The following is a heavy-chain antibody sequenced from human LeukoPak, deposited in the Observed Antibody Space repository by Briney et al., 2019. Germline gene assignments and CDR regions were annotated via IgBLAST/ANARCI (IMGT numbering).Heavy chain of an antibody. J-gene: IGHJ4*02. CDR3: ARDLAYSRLDY. D-gene: IGHD5-18*01. CDR2: INPEGSEK. V-gene: IGHV3-7*01. Sequence: GGSLRLSCAVSGLTFSSSWMDWVRQAPGKGLEWVASINPEGSEKYSAGSVKGRFTIPRDNAKNSLYLQMDSLRVEDTAFYYCARDLAYSRLDYWGQGMLVTVSS. CDR1: GLTFSSSW.